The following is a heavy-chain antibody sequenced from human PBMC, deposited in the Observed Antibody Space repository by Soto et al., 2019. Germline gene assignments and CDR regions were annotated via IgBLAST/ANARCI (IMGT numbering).Heavy chain of an antibody. Sequence: QVQLVQSGAEVKKPGSSMKVSCTTSGGTFNSYTISWVRQAPGQGLEWMGEINPIFGTANYVQKFQDRVTITADRYTNTAYKEFSSLRSDDTAVYYCTTKPLRGREYYFFDRWGQGTQATVSS. J-gene: IGHJ4*02. V-gene: IGHV1-69*06. CDR1: GGTFNSYT. D-gene: IGHD3-16*01. CDR3: TTKPLRGREYYFFDR. CDR2: INPIFGTA.